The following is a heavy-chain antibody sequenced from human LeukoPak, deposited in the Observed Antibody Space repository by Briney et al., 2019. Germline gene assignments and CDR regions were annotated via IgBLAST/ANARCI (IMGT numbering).Heavy chain of an antibody. V-gene: IGHV4-59*01. CDR3: ARSPGGGFDI. J-gene: IGHJ3*02. Sequence: SETLSLTCTVSGGSITNFYGGWIRQSPGEGLELIGYIYYSGTTTYSPSLKSRVSISVDTSKKQFSLKLSSVTAADTAVYYCARSPGGGFDIWGQGTMVTVSS. CDR1: GGSITNFY. D-gene: IGHD2-15*01. CDR2: IYYSGTT.